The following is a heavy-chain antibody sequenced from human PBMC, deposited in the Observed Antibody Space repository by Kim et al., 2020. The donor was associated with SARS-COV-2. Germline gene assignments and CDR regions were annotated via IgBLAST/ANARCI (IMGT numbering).Heavy chain of an antibody. V-gene: IGHV3-53*04. D-gene: IGHD6-19*01. CDR3: ARGSGWYPFDY. Sequence: TYYADSVKGRFTISRHNSKNTLYLQMNSLRAEDTAVYYCARGSGWYPFDYWGQGTLVTVSS. CDR2: T. J-gene: IGHJ4*02.